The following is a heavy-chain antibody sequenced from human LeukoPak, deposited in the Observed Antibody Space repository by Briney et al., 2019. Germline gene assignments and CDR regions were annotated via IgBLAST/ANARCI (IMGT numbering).Heavy chain of an antibody. CDR2: IYAGWST. Sequence: PSGTLSLICAVSGDSISSGHWWSWVRQPPGKGLEWIGEIYAGWSTNYNPSLKSRVTISVGRSNNQLYLKLNSVTAADTAVYYCARHQAGANTFDYWGQGTLVTVSS. V-gene: IGHV4-4*02. CDR1: GDSISSGHW. D-gene: IGHD1-26*01. CDR3: ARHQAGANTFDY. J-gene: IGHJ4*02.